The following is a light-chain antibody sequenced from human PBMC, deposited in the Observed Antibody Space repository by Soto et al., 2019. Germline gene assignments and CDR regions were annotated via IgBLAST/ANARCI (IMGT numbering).Light chain of an antibody. Sequence: QSALTQPLSVSGSPGQSVTFSCTGTSSDVGTYNYVSWYQQHPGKAPKLMIYDVSKRPSGVPDRFSGSKSGNTASLTISGLQAEDEADYYCCSYAGSYTLVFGGGTKVTVL. V-gene: IGLV2-11*01. CDR3: CSYAGSYTLV. J-gene: IGLJ2*01. CDR1: SSDVGTYNY. CDR2: DVS.